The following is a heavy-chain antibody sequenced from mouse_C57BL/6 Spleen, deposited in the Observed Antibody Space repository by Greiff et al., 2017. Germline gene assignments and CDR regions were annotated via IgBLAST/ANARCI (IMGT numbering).Heavy chain of an antibody. D-gene: IGHD1-1*01. CDR1: GYAFTNYL. Sequence: VQLVESGAELVRPGTSVKVSSKASGYAFTNYLIEWVKQRPGQGLEWIGVINPGSGGTNYNEKFKGKATLTADKSSSTAYMQLSSLTSEDSAVYFCARDLSYYYGSSPFDYWGQGTTLTVSS. CDR2: INPGSGGT. J-gene: IGHJ2*01. CDR3: ARDLSYYYGSSPFDY. V-gene: IGHV1-54*01.